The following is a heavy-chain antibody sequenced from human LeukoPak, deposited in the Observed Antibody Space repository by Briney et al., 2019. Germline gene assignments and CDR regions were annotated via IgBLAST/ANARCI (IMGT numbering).Heavy chain of an antibody. CDR1: GYSISSGYY. Sequence: SSETLSLTCAVSGYSISSGYYWGWIRQPPGTGLEWIGSIYHSGSTYYNPSLKSRVTISVDTSKNQFSLKLSSVTAADTAVYYCARGATGVWFGSGDYWGQGTLVTVSS. D-gene: IGHD3-10*01. CDR3: ARGATGVWFGSGDY. CDR2: IYHSGST. J-gene: IGHJ4*02. V-gene: IGHV4-38-2*01.